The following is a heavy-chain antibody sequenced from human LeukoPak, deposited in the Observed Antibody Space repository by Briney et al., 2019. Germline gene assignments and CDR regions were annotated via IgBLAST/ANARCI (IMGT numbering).Heavy chain of an antibody. D-gene: IGHD6-6*01. Sequence: GGSLRLSCAASEFSFSSYGMHWVRQAPGKGLERVPFIRSDGSSKYYTDSVKGRFTISRDNPKNTLYLQMNSLRAEDTAVYYCAKDFFASTASRPHYWGQGTLVTVSS. CDR3: AKDFFASTASRPHY. CDR1: EFSFSSYG. J-gene: IGHJ4*02. CDR2: IRSDGSSK. V-gene: IGHV3-30*02.